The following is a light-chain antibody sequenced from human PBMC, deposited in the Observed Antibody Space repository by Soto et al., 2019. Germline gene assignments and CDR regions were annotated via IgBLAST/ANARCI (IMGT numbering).Light chain of an antibody. Sequence: EIVLTQSPGTLSLSPGERATLSCRASQSVSSTFLAWYQQKPGQAPRLLIYAASSRATGIPDRFSGSGSGTDFTLTISRLEPEDFVVYYCHQYGSAPRTFGQGTKVDIK. CDR1: QSVSSTF. CDR2: AAS. CDR3: HQYGSAPRT. V-gene: IGKV3-20*01. J-gene: IGKJ1*01.